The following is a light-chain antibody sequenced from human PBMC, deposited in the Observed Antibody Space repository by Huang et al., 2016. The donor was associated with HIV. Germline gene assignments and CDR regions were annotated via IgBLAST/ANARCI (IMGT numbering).Light chain of an antibody. Sequence: DIVLTQSPGTLSLSPGARAALSCRASQNITNNYLAWYQQRSGQAPRLLIYGASKRAMGIPDRFSGSGSGTDFTLIINRLEPQDSAVYYCQQYLSSPLTFGGGTNVEIK. J-gene: IGKJ4*01. CDR3: QQYLSSPLT. CDR1: QNITNNY. CDR2: GAS. V-gene: IGKV3-20*01.